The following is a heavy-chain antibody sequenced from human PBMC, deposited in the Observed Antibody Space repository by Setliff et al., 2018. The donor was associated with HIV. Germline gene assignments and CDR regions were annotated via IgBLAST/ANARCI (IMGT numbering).Heavy chain of an antibody. CDR3: ARGGSSGWYVVVHFKY. Sequence: SETLSLTCTVSGGSISSHYWNWIRQPPGKGLEWIGSIYYSGSTNYNPSLKSRVTISVDTSRKQFSLKLSSVTAADTAVYYCARGGSSGWYVVVHFKYWGQGTLVTVSS. J-gene: IGHJ1*01. V-gene: IGHV4-59*11. CDR1: GGSISSHY. D-gene: IGHD6-19*01. CDR2: IYYSGST.